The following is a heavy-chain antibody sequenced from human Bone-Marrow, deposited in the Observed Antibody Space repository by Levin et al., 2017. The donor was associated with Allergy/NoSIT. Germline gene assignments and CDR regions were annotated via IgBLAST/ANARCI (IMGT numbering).Heavy chain of an antibody. D-gene: IGHD5-12*01. CDR2: INPNSGGT. CDR1: GYTFTGYY. J-gene: IGHJ4*02. V-gene: IGHV1-2*02. CDR3: AREGDIVATISWRAPPYFDY. Sequence: ASVKVSCKASGYTFTGYYMHWVRQAPGQGLEWMGWINPNSGGTNYAQKFQGRVTMTRDTSISTAYMELSRLRSDDTAVYYCAREGDIVATISWRAPPYFDYWGQGTLVTVSS.